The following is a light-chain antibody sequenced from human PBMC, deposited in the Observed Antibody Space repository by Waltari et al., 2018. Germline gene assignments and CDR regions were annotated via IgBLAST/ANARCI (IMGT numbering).Light chain of an antibody. V-gene: IGKV3-15*01. CDR2: GAS. Sequence: ESVMTPAPANLAVAPGGIATLYCRASQSVSTSLAWYQQKPGQAPRLLIYGASTRATGIPARFSGSGSGTEFTLTINSLQSEDFAVYYCTQYNSWPTFGGGTKVEIK. J-gene: IGKJ4*01. CDR3: TQYNSWPT. CDR1: QSVSTS.